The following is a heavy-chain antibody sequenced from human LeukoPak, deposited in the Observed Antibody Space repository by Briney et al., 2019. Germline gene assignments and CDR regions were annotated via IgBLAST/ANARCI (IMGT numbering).Heavy chain of an antibody. V-gene: IGHV3-7*01. D-gene: IGHD1-26*01. J-gene: IGHJ4*02. CDR1: GFTFSNYW. CDR3: ARYGGSYYFDN. Sequence: GGSLRLSCAASGFTFSNYWMSWVRQAPGKGLEWVANIKQDGSERYYVDSVKGRFTISRDNAKNSLYLQMDSLRAEDTAVFYCARYGGSYYFDNWGQGTLVTVSS. CDR2: IKQDGSER.